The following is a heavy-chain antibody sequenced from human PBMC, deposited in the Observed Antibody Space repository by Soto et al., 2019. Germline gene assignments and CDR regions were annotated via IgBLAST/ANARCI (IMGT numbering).Heavy chain of an antibody. J-gene: IGHJ6*02. CDR2: ISYDGSNK. CDR3: ARDLGTIFGVVKAPYYYYGMDV. CDR1: GFTFSSYA. D-gene: IGHD3-3*01. Sequence: QVQLVESGGGVVQPGRSLRLSCAASGFTFSSYAMHWVRQAPGKGLEWVAVISYDGSNKYYADSVKGRFTISRDNSKNTLYLQRNSLRAEDTAVYYCARDLGTIFGVVKAPYYYYGMDVWGQGTTVTVSS. V-gene: IGHV3-30-3*01.